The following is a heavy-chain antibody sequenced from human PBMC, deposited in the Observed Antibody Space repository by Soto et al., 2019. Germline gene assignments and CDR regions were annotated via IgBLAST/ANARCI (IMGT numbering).Heavy chain of an antibody. V-gene: IGHV1-69*02. J-gene: IGHJ6*02. D-gene: IGHD3-10*01. CDR1: GGTFSSYT. CDR3: ARFRGSYGMDV. Sequence: QVQLVQSGAEVKKPGSSVKVSCKASGGTFSSYTISWVRQAPGQGLEWMARIIPILGIANYAQKFQGRGTXTXDKSTSTAYMELSSLRSEDTAVYYCARFRGSYGMDVWGQGTTVTVSS. CDR2: IIPILGIA.